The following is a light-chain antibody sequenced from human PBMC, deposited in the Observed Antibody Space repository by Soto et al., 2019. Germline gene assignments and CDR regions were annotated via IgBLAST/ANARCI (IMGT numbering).Light chain of an antibody. V-gene: IGKV3-20*01. CDR2: DAS. CDR3: QQYGSSGT. Sequence: EIVMTQSPATLSVSPGERATLSCRASQSVSSRSLAWYQQKPGQAPRLLIYDASNRATGIPDRFSGSGSGTDFTLTISRLEPEDFAVYYCQQYGSSGTFGQGTKVDIK. CDR1: QSVSSRS. J-gene: IGKJ1*01.